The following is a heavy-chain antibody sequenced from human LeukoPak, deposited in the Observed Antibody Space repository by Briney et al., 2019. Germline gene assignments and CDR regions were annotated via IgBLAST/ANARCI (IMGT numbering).Heavy chain of an antibody. CDR1: GYTFTSYG. V-gene: IGHV1-18*01. J-gene: IGHJ6*03. D-gene: IGHD1-7*01. CDR2: ISAYNGNT. CDR3: ARSRGTGTTGYYYMDV. Sequence: ASGNVSCKASGYTFTSYGISCVRQAPGQGLEWMGWISAYNGNTNYAQKLQGRVTMTTDTSTSTAYMELRSLRSDDTAVYYCARSRGTGTTGYYYMDVWGKGTTVTVSS.